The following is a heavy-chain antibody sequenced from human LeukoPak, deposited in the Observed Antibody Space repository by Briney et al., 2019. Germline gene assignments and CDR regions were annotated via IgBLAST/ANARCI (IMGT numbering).Heavy chain of an antibody. CDR3: ARITFSSGWSGLYAFDI. D-gene: IGHD3-3*01. Sequence: SETLSLTCTVSGVSISSGDFYWSWLRQHPGKGLEWIGYIYYSGSTYYNPSLKSRVTISVDTSKNQFSLKLSSVTAADTAVYYCARITFSSGWSGLYAFDIWGQGTMVTVSS. CDR1: GVSISSGDFY. CDR2: IYYSGST. V-gene: IGHV4-31*03. J-gene: IGHJ3*02.